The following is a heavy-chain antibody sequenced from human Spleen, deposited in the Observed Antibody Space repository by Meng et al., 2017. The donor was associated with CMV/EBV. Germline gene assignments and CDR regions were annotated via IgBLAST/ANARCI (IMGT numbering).Heavy chain of an antibody. CDR2: IRYDGSKK. D-gene: IGHD6-19*01. V-gene: IGHV3-30*02. J-gene: IGHJ4*02. CDR1: GFTFSSYG. CDR3: ARGLGQWVVETLIEY. Sequence: GESLKISCAASGFTFSSYGMHWVRQAPGKGLEWVALIRYDGSKKWYADSVKGRFAISRDNSKNTLYLQVNSLRAEDTAVYYCARGLGQWVVETLIEYWGQGTLVTVSS.